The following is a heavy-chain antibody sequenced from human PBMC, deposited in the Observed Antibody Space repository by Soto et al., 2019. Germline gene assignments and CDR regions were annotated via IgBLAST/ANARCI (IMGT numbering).Heavy chain of an antibody. CDR3: ATYCSGGSCYVY. V-gene: IGHV1-8*01. CDR1: GYTFTNYD. D-gene: IGHD2-15*01. CDR2: MNPHSGNT. Sequence: ASVKVSCKASGYTFTNYDINCVRQATGQGPEWMGWMNPHSGNTGYAQKFQGRITMTRDTSIRTAYMELSSLTSDDTAVYYCATYCSGGSCYVYWGQGTPVTVSS. J-gene: IGHJ4*02.